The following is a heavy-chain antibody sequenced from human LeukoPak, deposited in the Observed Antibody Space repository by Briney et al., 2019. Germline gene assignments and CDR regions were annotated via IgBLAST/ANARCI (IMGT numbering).Heavy chain of an antibody. Sequence: SETLSLTWTVPGGSISSNCYYWGWIRQPPGKGLERFGRIFYSGSTHYNPSLKTRVTISVDTSKNQFCLKLSSVTDADTAVYYCARHGTGYSSSWYYFDYWGQGTLVTVSS. CDR3: ARHGTGYSSSWYYFDY. J-gene: IGHJ4*02. CDR2: IFYSGST. D-gene: IGHD6-13*01. CDR1: GGSISSNCYY. V-gene: IGHV4-39*01.